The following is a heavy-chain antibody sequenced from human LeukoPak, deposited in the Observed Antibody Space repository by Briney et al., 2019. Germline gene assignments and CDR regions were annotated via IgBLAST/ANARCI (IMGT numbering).Heavy chain of an antibody. V-gene: IGHV4-39*01. J-gene: IGHJ4*02. CDR3: ARQWLVSPLFDY. CDR1: GGSISSTAYY. D-gene: IGHD6-19*01. CDR2: IYYSGTT. Sequence: SETLSLTCTVSGGSISSTAYYWGWIRQPPGRGLEWIATIYYSGTTYYNPSLESRVTISVDTSKNQFSLKLSSVTAADTAVYYCARQWLVSPLFDYWGQGTLVTVSS.